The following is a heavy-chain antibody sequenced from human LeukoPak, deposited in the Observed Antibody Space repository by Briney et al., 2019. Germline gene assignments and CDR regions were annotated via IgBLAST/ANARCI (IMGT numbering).Heavy chain of an antibody. CDR2: IYSTGNT. CDR1: GGSISSGDGY. J-gene: IGHJ4*02. Sequence: SETLSLTCTVSGGSISSGDGYWRWIRQSPGKGLERIEYIYSTGNTYYNPSLKSRVIISVDTSKNQFSLELNSVTAADTAVYYCARDSYSYGYGGFDYWGQGILVTVSS. D-gene: IGHD5-18*01. V-gene: IGHV4-30-4*01. CDR3: ARDSYSYGYGGFDY.